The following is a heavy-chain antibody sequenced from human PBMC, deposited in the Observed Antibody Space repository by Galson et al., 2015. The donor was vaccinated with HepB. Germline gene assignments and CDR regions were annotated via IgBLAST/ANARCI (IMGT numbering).Heavy chain of an antibody. CDR1: GFTFSSYG. CDR2: IWYDGSNK. V-gene: IGHV3-33*01. CDR3: ARVDCSGGSCYGYYYYMDV. D-gene: IGHD2-15*01. J-gene: IGHJ6*03. Sequence: SLRLSCAASGFTFSSYGMHWVRQAPGKGLEWVAVIWYDGSNKYYADSVKGRFTISRDNSKNTLYLQMNSLRAEDTAVYYCARVDCSGGSCYGYYYYMDVWGKGTTVTVSS.